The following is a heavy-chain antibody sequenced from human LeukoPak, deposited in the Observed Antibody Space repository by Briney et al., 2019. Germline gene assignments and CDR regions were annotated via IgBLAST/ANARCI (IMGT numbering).Heavy chain of an antibody. V-gene: IGHV4-61*02. Sequence: SETLSLTCTVSGGSISSGSYYWSWIRQPAGKGLEWIGRIYTSGSTNYNPSLKSRVTISVDTSKNQFSLKLSSVTAADTAVYYCASHDYGDRGYWGQGTLVTVSS. CDR3: ASHDYGDRGY. CDR1: GGSISSGSYY. D-gene: IGHD4-17*01. CDR2: IYTSGST. J-gene: IGHJ4*02.